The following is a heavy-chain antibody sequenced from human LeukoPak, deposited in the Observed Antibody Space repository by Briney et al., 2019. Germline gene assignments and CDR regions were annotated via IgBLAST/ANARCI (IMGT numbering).Heavy chain of an antibody. CDR3: ARLVGSYYDSSGYHPFDY. D-gene: IGHD3-22*01. CDR2: IYPGDSDT. Sequence: GESLKISCKGSGYSFTSYWIGWVRQMPGKGLEWMGIIYPGDSDTRYSPSFQGQVTISADKSISTAYLQWSSLKASDTAMYYCARLVGSYYDSSGYHPFDYWGQGTLVTVSS. V-gene: IGHV5-51*01. CDR1: GYSFTSYW. J-gene: IGHJ4*02.